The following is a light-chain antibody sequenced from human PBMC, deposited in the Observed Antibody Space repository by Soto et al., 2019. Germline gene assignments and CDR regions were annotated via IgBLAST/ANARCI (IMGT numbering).Light chain of an antibody. V-gene: IGKV3-15*01. CDR3: QQYINWPRT. Sequence: EIVMMQSPATLSVSPGERATLSCRASQSVTTNLAWYQQTPGQAPRLLIYGASTRATGVSARFSGSGSGTEFTLTISSLQSEDLAVYYCQQYINWPRTFGQGTKVEIK. J-gene: IGKJ1*01. CDR2: GAS. CDR1: QSVTTN.